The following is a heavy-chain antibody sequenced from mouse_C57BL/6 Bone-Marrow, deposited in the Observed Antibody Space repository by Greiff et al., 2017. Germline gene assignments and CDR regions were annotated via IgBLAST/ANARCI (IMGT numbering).Heavy chain of an antibody. CDR1: GYTFTSYW. D-gene: IGHD1-1*01. CDR2: IDPSDSET. CDR3: ARFRIGSSYVDY. Sequence: QVQLQQPGAELVRPGSSVKLSCKASGYTFTSYWMHWVKQRPIQGLEWIGNIDPSDSETHYNQKFKDKATLTVDKSSSTAYMQLSSLTSEDSAVYYCARFRIGSSYVDYWGQGTTLTVSS. J-gene: IGHJ2*01. V-gene: IGHV1-52*01.